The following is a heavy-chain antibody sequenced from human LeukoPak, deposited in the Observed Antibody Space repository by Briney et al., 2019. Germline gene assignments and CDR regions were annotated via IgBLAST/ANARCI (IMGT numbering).Heavy chain of an antibody. Sequence: SETLSITCAVYGGSFSGYYWTWIHPPPRKGLDWIGEINHSGTTNYNPSLKSRVTISVDTSKNQFSLKLSSVTAADTAVYYCARRRVRHCSGGSCYSRAGFDPWGQGTLVTVSS. D-gene: IGHD2-15*01. CDR1: GGSFSGYY. CDR3: ARRRVRHCSGGSCYSRAGFDP. J-gene: IGHJ5*02. CDR2: INHSGTT. V-gene: IGHV4-34*01.